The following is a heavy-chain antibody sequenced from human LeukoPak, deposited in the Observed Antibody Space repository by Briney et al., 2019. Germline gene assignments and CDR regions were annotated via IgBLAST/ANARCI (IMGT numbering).Heavy chain of an antibody. J-gene: IGHJ4*02. Sequence: SETLSLTCTVSGGAISSSSYYWGWIRQPPGKGLEWIGSIYYSGSTYYNPSLKSRVTISVDTSKNQFSLKLSSVTAADTAVYYCAIRKVAATMVREGGDYYFDYWGQGTLVTVSS. CDR2: IYYSGST. V-gene: IGHV4-39*01. D-gene: IGHD3-10*01. CDR3: AIRKVAATMVREGGDYYFDY. CDR1: GGAISSSSYY.